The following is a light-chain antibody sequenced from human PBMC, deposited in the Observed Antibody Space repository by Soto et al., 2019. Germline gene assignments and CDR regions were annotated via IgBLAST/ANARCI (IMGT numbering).Light chain of an antibody. CDR2: EVS. Sequence: QSALTQPASVSGSPGQSITISCTGTSSDVGGYNYVSWYQQHPGKAPKLMIYEVSNRPSGVSNRFSGSKSGNTASLTISGLQAEDEADYYCSSYTSNSNPYVFGTGTQLTVL. CDR1: SSDVGGYNY. J-gene: IGLJ1*01. CDR3: SSYTSNSNPYV. V-gene: IGLV2-14*01.